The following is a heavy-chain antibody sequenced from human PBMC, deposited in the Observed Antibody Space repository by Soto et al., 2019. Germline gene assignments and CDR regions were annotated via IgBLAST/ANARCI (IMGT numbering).Heavy chain of an antibody. CDR3: ASSTVAYSTRGYYYYYGMDV. J-gene: IGHJ6*02. CDR2: IYYSGST. D-gene: IGHD6-13*01. CDR1: GGSISSYY. Sequence: SETLSLTCTVSGGSISSYYWSWIRQPPGKGLEWIGYIYYSGSTNYNPSLKSRVTISVDTSKNQFSLKLSSVTAADTAVYYCASSTVAYSTRGYYYYYGMDVWGQGTTATVSS. V-gene: IGHV4-59*01.